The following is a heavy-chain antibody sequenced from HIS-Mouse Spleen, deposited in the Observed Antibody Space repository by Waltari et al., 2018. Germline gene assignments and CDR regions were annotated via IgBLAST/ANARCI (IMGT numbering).Heavy chain of an antibody. CDR2: INHSGST. J-gene: IGHJ3*02. V-gene: IGHV4-34*01. Sequence: QVQLQQWGAGLLKPSDTLSLTCAAYGGSFSGYHRSSIRLPHGKGLGWGGEINHSGSTNYNPSLKSRVTISVDTSKNQFSLKLSSVTAADTAVYYCASNSQFDCSGGSCYAFDIWGQGTMVTVSS. CDR1: GGSFSGYH. CDR3: ASNSQFDCSGGSCYAFDI. D-gene: IGHD2-15*01.